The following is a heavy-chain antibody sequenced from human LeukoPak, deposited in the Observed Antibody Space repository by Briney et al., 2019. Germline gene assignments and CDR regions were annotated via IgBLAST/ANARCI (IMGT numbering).Heavy chain of an antibody. CDR3: ARAGSGWYPPFDY. CDR2: INSNSGDT. CDR1: GYTFNAYY. Sequence: ASVKVSCKASGYTFNAYYMHWVRQHPGQGLECMGWINSNSGDTHYAQNFQGRVTMTRDTSISTAYMELSRLRSDDTAVYYCARAGSGWYPPFDYWGQGTLVTVSS. D-gene: IGHD6-19*01. J-gene: IGHJ4*02. V-gene: IGHV1-2*02.